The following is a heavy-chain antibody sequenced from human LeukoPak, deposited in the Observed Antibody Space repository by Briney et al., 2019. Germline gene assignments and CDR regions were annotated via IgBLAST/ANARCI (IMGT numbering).Heavy chain of an antibody. D-gene: IGHD5-18*01. J-gene: IGHJ4*02. V-gene: IGHV1-69*01. CDR2: IIPIFGTA. CDR3: ARDSRIQLWYFDY. CDR1: GGTFSSYA. Sequence: SVKVSCKASGGTFSSYAISWVRQAPGQGLEWMGGIIPIFGTANYAQKFQGSVTITADESTSTAYMELSSLRSEDTAVYYCARDSRIQLWYFDYWGQGTLVTVSS.